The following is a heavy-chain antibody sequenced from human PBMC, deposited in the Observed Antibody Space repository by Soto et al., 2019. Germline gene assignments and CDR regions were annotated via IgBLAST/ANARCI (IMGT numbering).Heavy chain of an antibody. V-gene: IGHV1-8*01. CDR3: ARGELLWFGELLR. D-gene: IGHD3-10*01. J-gene: IGHJ4*02. CDR1: GYTFTSYE. CDR2: MTPNSGDT. Sequence: QVQLVQSGAEVKKPGASVKVSCKASGYTFTSYEINWVRQATGQGLEWMGWMTPNSGDTGYAQKFQGRVTMTRNTSISTAYMELSSLRSEDTAVYYCARGELLWFGELLRWGQGSLVTVSS.